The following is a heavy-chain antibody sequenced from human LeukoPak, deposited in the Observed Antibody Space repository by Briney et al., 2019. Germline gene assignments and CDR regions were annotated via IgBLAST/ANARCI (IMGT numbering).Heavy chain of an antibody. CDR2: INHSGST. V-gene: IGHV4-34*01. CDR1: GGSFSGYY. Sequence: SETLSLTCAVYGGSFSGYYWSWIRQPPGKGLEWIGEINHSGSTNYNPSLKSRVTISVDTSKNQFPLKLSSVTAADTAVYYCASYDFWSGYYSWGQGTLVTVSS. D-gene: IGHD3-3*01. J-gene: IGHJ5*02. CDR3: ASYDFWSGYYS.